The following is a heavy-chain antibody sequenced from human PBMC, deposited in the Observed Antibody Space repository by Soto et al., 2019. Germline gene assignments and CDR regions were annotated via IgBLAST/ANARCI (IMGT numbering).Heavy chain of an antibody. Sequence: PSETLSLTCAVYGGSFSGYYWSWIRQPPGKGLEWIGEINHSGSTNYNPSLKSRVTISVDTSKNQFSLKLSSVTAADTAVYYCARVPIVVVPAAMNYYYYYMDVWGKGTTVTVSS. CDR3: ARVPIVVVPAAMNYYYYYMDV. CDR1: GGSFSGYY. J-gene: IGHJ6*03. D-gene: IGHD2-2*01. V-gene: IGHV4-34*01. CDR2: INHSGST.